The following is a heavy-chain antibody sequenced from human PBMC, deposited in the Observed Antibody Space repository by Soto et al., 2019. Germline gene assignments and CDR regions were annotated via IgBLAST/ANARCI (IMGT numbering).Heavy chain of an antibody. V-gene: IGHV4-34*01. Sequence: SETLSLTCAVYGGSFSGYYWSWIRQPPGKGLEWIGEINHSGSTNYNPSLKSRVTISVDTSKNQFSLKLSSVTAADTAVYYCARGSVLYLIAAAGFSNYYYYGMDVWGQGTTVT. CDR2: INHSGST. CDR3: ARGSVLYLIAAAGFSNYYYYGMDV. CDR1: GGSFSGYY. J-gene: IGHJ6*02. D-gene: IGHD6-13*01.